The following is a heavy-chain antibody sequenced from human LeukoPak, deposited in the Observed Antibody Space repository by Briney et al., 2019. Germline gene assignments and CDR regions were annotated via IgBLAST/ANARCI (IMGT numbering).Heavy chain of an antibody. V-gene: IGHV3-11*01. J-gene: IGHJ4*02. D-gene: IGHD1-20*01. CDR3: ARRRYNWNAIDY. CDR2: ISSSGSTI. Sequence: GGSLRLSCAASGFTVSSNYMSWVRQAPGKGLEWVSYISSSGSTIYYADSVKGRFTISRDNAKNSLYLQMNSLRAEDTAVYFCARRRYNWNAIDYWGQGTLVTVSS. CDR1: GFTVSSNY.